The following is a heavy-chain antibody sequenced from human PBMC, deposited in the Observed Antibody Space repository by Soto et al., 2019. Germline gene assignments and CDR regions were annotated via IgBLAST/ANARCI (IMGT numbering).Heavy chain of an antibody. J-gene: IGHJ4*02. CDR1: GFTFTNYW. Sequence: EVQLVESGGGLVQPGGSLRFSCAASGFTFTNYWMHWVRQVPGKGPEWVSRIKSDETTTDYADSVKGRFTISRDNAKNTVYLQMSSLRAEDTAVYYCARGLYLAYGQDYWGQGILVTVSP. V-gene: IGHV3-74*01. CDR3: ARGLYLAYGQDY. D-gene: IGHD4-17*01. CDR2: IKSDETTT.